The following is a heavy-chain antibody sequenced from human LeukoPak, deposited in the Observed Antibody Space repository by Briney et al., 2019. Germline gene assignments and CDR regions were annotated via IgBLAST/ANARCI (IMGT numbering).Heavy chain of an antibody. V-gene: IGHV1-69*05. D-gene: IGHD1-1*01. CDR1: GGTFSSYA. Sequence: SVKVSCKASGGTFSSYAISWVRQAPGQGLEWMGGIIPIFGTANYAQKFQGRVTITKDESTSTAYMEMSSLRSEDTAVYYCARAATGTTSRVWFDPWGQGTLVTVSS. CDR3: ARAATGTTSRVWFDP. CDR2: IIPIFGTA. J-gene: IGHJ5*02.